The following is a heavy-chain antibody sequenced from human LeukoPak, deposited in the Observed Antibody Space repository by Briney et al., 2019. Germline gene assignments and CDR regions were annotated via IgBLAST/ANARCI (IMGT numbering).Heavy chain of an antibody. D-gene: IGHD6-13*01. Sequence: SETLSLTCAVYGGSFSGYYWSWIRQPPGKGLEWIGEINHSGSTNYNPSLKSRVTISVDTSKHQFSLKLSSVTAADTAVYYCARTRCIAAAGHYSSSYGMDVWGQATTVTVSS. J-gene: IGHJ6*02. CDR1: GGSFSGYY. CDR3: ARTRCIAAAGHYSSSYGMDV. V-gene: IGHV4-34*01. CDR2: INHSGST.